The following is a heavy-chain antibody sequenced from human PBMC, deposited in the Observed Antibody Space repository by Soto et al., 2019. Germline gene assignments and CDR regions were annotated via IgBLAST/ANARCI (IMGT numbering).Heavy chain of an antibody. V-gene: IGHV4-30-4*01. CDR2: IYYSAST. J-gene: IGHJ6*02. CDR1: GGFINSGDYH. CDR3: ARDSRTPSGGMDV. Sequence: PSEILSLTCTVSGGFINSGDYHWTWIRQFPGKGLEWIGGIYYSASTYYNPALVSRITISLDTSKNQFSLKLTSVTAADTAVYYCARDSRTPSGGMDVWGQGTTVTVSS.